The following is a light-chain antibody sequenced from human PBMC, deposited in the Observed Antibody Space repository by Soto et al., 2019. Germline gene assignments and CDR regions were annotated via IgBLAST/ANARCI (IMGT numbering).Light chain of an antibody. CDR1: SSDVGGYNY. CDR3: SSYTSSSTHYV. J-gene: IGLJ1*01. V-gene: IGLV2-14*01. Sequence: LTQPASVSGSPGQSITISCTGTSSDVGGYNYVSWYQQHPGKAPKLMIYEVSNRPSGVSNRFSGSKSGNTASLTISGLQAEDEADYYCSSYTSSSTHYVFGTGTKVTVL. CDR2: EVS.